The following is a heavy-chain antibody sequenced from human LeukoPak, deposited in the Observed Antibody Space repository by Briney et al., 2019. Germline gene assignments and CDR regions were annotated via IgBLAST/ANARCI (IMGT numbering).Heavy chain of an antibody. J-gene: IGHJ4*02. Sequence: GGSLRLSCAASGFTFSSYAMSWVRQAPGKGLEWVSAISGSGGSTYYADSVRGRFTISRDNSKNTLYLQMNTLRAEDRAVYYCAKENPVGGTNYFDYWGQGTLVTVSS. CDR1: GFTFSSYA. V-gene: IGHV3-23*01. D-gene: IGHD1-26*01. CDR3: AKENPVGGTNYFDY. CDR2: ISGSGGST.